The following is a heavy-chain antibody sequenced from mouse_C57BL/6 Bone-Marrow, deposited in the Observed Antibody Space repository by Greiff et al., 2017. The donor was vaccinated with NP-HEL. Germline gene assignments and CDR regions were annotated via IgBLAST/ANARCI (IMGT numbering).Heavy chain of an antibody. CDR2: IYPRSGNT. CDR3: ARSHYYGSSYCAMDY. D-gene: IGHD1-1*01. V-gene: IGHV1-81*01. J-gene: IGHJ4*01. Sequence: VQGVESGAELARPGASVKLSCKASGYTFTSYGISWVKQRTGQGLEWIGEIYPRSGNTYYNEKFKGKATLTADKSSSTAYMELRSLTSEDSAVYFCARSHYYGSSYCAMDYWGQGTSVTVSS. CDR1: GYTFTSYG.